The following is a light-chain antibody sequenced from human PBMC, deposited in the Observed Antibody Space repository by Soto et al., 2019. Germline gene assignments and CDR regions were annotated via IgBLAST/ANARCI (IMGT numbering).Light chain of an antibody. Sequence: DIQMTQSPSTLSASLGDRVTITCRASQSISSWLAWYQQKPGKAPKLLIYDASSLESGVPSRFSGSGSGTDFTLTISRLEPEDFAVYYCQQYGSSPSITFGQGTRLEIK. CDR3: QQYGSSPSIT. CDR2: DAS. V-gene: IGKV1-5*01. J-gene: IGKJ5*01. CDR1: QSISSW.